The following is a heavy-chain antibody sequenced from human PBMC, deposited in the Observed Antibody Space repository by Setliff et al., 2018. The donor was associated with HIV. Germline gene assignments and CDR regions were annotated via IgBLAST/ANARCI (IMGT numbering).Heavy chain of an antibody. CDR2: IYHSGST. CDR3: ARGFRSGRIFGIDY. V-gene: IGHV4-38-2*01. Sequence: SETLSLTCAVSGYSISSGYYWGWIRQPPGKGLEWIGNIYHSGSTYYNPSLKSRVTISVDTSKNQFSLKLSSVTAADTAVYYCARGFRSGRIFGIDYWGQGTLVTVSS. CDR1: GYSISSGYY. J-gene: IGHJ4*02. D-gene: IGHD3-3*01.